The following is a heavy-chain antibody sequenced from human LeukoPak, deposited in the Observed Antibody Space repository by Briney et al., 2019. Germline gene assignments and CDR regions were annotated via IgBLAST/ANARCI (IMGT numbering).Heavy chain of an antibody. Sequence: SQTLSLTCDISGDTVSSNSAAWSWIRQSPSRGLEWLGRTYYRSKWFNDYAMSVKGRMTINPDTSKNQFSLQLNSVTPEDTAVYYCAILGGGPPMATPDFWGQGTLVTVSS. CDR1: GDTVSSNSAA. J-gene: IGHJ4*02. D-gene: IGHD3-10*01. CDR2: TYYRSKWFN. V-gene: IGHV6-1*01. CDR3: AILGGGPPMATPDF.